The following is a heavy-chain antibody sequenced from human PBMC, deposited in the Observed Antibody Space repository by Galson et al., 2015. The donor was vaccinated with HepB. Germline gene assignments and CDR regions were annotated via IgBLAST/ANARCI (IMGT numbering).Heavy chain of an antibody. CDR2: IYYSTNT. Sequence: SETLSLTCTVSGASISSYYWSWIRQPPGKGLEYVGYIYYSTNTNYNPSLKSRVAISVDPSKNQLSLKLSSVTAADTAVYYCATYSSAWTALHYWGQGTLVTVSS. D-gene: IGHD6-19*01. J-gene: IGHJ4*02. CDR1: GASISSYY. CDR3: ATYSSAWTALHY. V-gene: IGHV4-59*01.